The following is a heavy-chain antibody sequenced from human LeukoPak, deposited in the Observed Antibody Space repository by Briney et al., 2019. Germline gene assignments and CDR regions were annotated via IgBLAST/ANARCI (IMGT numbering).Heavy chain of an antibody. CDR1: GYTFTSYG. D-gene: IGHD3-3*01. Sequence: GASFKVSCKASGYTFTSYGISWVRQAPGQGLEWMGWISAYNGNKNYAQKLQGRVTMTTDTSTSTAYMELRSLRSDDTAVYYCARQYYDFWSGQSGGYWFDPWGQGTLVTVSS. J-gene: IGHJ5*02. CDR3: ARQYYDFWSGQSGGYWFDP. V-gene: IGHV1-18*01. CDR2: ISAYNGNK.